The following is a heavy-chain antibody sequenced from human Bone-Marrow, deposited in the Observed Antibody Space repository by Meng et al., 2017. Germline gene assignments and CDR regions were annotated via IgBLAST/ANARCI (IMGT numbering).Heavy chain of an antibody. CDR3: ASAGYYCLDY. CDR2: IHHTGST. J-gene: IGHJ4*02. V-gene: IGHV4-4*02. CDR1: GGSISSGNW. Sequence: SETLSLTCAVSGGSISSGNWWSWVRQPPGKGLEWIGEIHHTGSTNYNPSFKSRVTILVDKSENLFSLRLTSVTAADTAVYYCASAGYYCLDYWGQGSLVTGAS. D-gene: IGHD2/OR15-2a*01.